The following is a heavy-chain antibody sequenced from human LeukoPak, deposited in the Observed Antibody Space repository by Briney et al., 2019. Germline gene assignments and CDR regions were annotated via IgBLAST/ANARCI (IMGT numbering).Heavy chain of an antibody. CDR3: ARYISSGLDY. D-gene: IGHD6-6*01. CDR2: IYYSGST. CDR1: GGSISSSSYY. J-gene: IGHJ4*02. V-gene: IGHV4-39*07. Sequence: PSETLSLTCTVSGGSISSSSYYWGWIRQPPGKGLEWIGSIYYSGSTYYNPSLKSRVTISVDTSKNQFSLKLSYVNAADTAVYYCARYISSGLDYWGQGTLVTVSS.